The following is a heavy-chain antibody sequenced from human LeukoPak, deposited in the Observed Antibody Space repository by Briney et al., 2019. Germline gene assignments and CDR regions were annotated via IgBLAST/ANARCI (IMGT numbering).Heavy chain of an antibody. CDR3: ARQEQPTVYYYYGMDV. Sequence: GESLKISCKGSGYSFTSYWIGWVRQMPGKGLEWMGIIYPGDSDTRYSPSFQGQVTISADKSIITAYLQWSSLKASDTAMYYCARQEQPTVYYYYGMDVWGQGTTVTVSS. V-gene: IGHV5-51*01. J-gene: IGHJ6*02. CDR1: GYSFTSYW. D-gene: IGHD1/OR15-1a*01. CDR2: IYPGDSDT.